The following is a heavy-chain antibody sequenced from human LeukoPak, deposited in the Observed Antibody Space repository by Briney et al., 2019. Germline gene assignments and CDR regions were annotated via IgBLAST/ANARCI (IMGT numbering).Heavy chain of an antibody. J-gene: IGHJ3*02. CDR1: GVTFCSYS. CDR3: ARSANGGDAFDI. CDR2: ISSSSSYI. V-gene: IGHV3-21*01. Sequence: GGCLRLSCVASGVTFCSYSMNWGRHGLREGLGWVSSISSSSSYIYYADSVKRGFTISRENANNSLYLQMNSLRAEDTAVYYCARSANGGDAFDIWGQGTMVTVSS.